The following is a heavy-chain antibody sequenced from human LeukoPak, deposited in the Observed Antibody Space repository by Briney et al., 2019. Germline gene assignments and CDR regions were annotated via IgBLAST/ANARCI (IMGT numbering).Heavy chain of an antibody. Sequence: PGGSLRLSCAASGFTFSSYWMHWVRQAPGKGLVWVSVINTNGGSTFYADSVKGRFTISRDNAKNALYLQMNSLRAEDTAVYYCAKVDVYQLLSGYSYMDVWGKGTTVTVSS. CDR1: GFTFSSYW. CDR2: INTNGGST. D-gene: IGHD2-2*01. J-gene: IGHJ6*03. V-gene: IGHV3-74*01. CDR3: AKVDVYQLLSGYSYMDV.